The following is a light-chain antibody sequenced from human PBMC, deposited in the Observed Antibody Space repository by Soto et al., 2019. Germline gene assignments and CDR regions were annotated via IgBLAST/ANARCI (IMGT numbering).Light chain of an antibody. CDR3: QHYNNGPLLT. V-gene: IGKV3-15*01. CDR2: GAS. Sequence: EIVMTQSPATLYVSPGERATLSCRASQSGSSNLAWYQQKPGQAPRLLIYGASTRATGIPARFSGSGSGTEFTLTISSLQSEDFAVYYCQHYNNGPLLTFGGGTKVEIK. CDR1: QSGSSN. J-gene: IGKJ4*01.